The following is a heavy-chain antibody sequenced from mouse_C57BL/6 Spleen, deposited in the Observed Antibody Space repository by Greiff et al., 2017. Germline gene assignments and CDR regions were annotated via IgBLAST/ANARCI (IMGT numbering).Heavy chain of an antibody. V-gene: IGHV1-26*01. Sequence: VQLQQSGPELVKPGASVKISCKASGYTFTDYYMNWVKQSHGKSLEWIGDINPNNGGASYNQKFKGKATLTVDKSSSTAYMELRSLTSEDSAVYYCARSHNWDWFAYWGQGTLVTVSA. D-gene: IGHD4-1*01. J-gene: IGHJ3*01. CDR2: INPNNGGA. CDR1: GYTFTDYY. CDR3: ARSHNWDWFAY.